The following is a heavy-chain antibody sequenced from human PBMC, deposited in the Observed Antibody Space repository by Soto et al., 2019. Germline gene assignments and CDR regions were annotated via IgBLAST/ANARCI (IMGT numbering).Heavy chain of an antibody. J-gene: IGHJ5*02. Sequence: PSETLSLTCFVSGYSITAAGYYWSWIRHHPGKGLEWIGSFYSSGSIIYNPSLRSRVSISGDTSSNQFSMSLTSVTAADTARYYCARMYSSGSGWFHPWGQGTLVTVSS. V-gene: IGHV4-31*03. CDR3: ARMYSSGSGWFHP. CDR2: FYSSGSI. CDR1: GYSITAAGYY. D-gene: IGHD6-19*01.